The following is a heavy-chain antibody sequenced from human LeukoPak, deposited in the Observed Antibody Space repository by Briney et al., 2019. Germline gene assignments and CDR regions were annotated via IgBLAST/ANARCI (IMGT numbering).Heavy chain of an antibody. CDR3: AIIDLTNGFDY. CDR2: ISAYNGDT. CDR1: GYTFATYG. Sequence: ASVKVSCKGSGYTFATYGIDWLRQAPGQGLEWMGWISAYNGDTKYAQNLQDRLTVTTDTSTTTAYMELRSLRSDDTAVYHCAIIDLTNGFDYWGQGTLVTVSS. D-gene: IGHD3-16*02. J-gene: IGHJ4*02. V-gene: IGHV1-18*01.